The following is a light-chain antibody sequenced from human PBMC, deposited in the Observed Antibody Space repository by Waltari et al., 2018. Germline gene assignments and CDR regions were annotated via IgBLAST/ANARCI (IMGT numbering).Light chain of an antibody. CDR1: CLRTYF. V-gene: IGLV3-19*01. Sequence: SSGLTQDPAVSVALGQTVRSTCQVDCLRTYFATWYQQKPGQAPLLVIYGKNNRPSGIPDRFSGSSSEDTTSLTITGAQAEDEADYFCSSRDSSGNHVLFGGGTKLTVL. CDR2: GKN. J-gene: IGLJ3*02. CDR3: SSRDSSGNHVL.